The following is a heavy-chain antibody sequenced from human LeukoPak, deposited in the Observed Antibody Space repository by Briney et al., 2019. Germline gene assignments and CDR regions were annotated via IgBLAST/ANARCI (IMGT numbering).Heavy chain of an antibody. Sequence: SETLSLTCAVYGGSFSGYYWSWIRQPPGKGLEWIGEINHSGSTNYNPSPKSRVTISVDTSKNQFSLKLSSVTAADTAVYYCAVDYDYVWGSYRSLDYWGQGTLVTVSS. CDR3: AVDYDYVWGSYRSLDY. J-gene: IGHJ4*02. D-gene: IGHD3-16*02. V-gene: IGHV4-34*01. CDR1: GGSFSGYY. CDR2: INHSGST.